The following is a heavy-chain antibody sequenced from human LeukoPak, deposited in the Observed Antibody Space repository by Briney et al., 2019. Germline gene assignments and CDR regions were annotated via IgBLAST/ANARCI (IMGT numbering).Heavy chain of an antibody. CDR1: GSSISSGYY. D-gene: IGHD3-3*01. CDR3: AGGLTYTDFWIGHNPGSSYMDV. Sequence: SETLSLTCAVSGSSISSGYYWGWIRKPPGKGLEWIGSIHHSGTTYYNPSLKSRVTISVDTPKNQFSLKLSSVTAAYTAVYYCAGGLTYTDFWIGHNPGSSYMDVWAKGPRSPSP. V-gene: IGHV4-38-2*01. CDR2: IHHSGTT. J-gene: IGHJ6*03.